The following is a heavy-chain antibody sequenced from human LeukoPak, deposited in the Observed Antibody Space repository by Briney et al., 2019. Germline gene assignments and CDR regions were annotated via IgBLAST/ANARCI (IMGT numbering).Heavy chain of an antibody. V-gene: IGHV4-59*01. D-gene: IGHD4-17*01. CDR1: GGSISSYY. CDR2: IYYSGST. Sequence: PSETLSLTCTVFGGSISSYYWSWIRQPPGKGLEWIGYIYYSGSTNYNPSLKSRVTISVDTSKNQFSLKLSSVTAADTAVYYCARTAGALGYYYIDVWGKGTTVTISS. J-gene: IGHJ6*03. CDR3: ARTAGALGYYYIDV.